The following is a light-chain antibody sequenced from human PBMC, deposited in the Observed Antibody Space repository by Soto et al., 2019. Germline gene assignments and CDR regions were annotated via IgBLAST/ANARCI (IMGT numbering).Light chain of an antibody. CDR2: KAS. Sequence: DIQMTQSPSTLSASVGDRVTITCRASQSISSWLAWYQQKPGKAPKLLIYKASSLESGVPSRFSGSGSGTEFTLTISSLQPDDFATYDCKQYNSYPSFGGGTKVEIK. CDR1: QSISSW. J-gene: IGKJ4*01. V-gene: IGKV1-5*03. CDR3: KQYNSYPS.